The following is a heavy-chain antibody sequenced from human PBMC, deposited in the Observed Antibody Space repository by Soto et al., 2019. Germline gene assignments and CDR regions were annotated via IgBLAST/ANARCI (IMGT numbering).Heavy chain of an antibody. CDR2: INHSGST. J-gene: IGHJ4*02. CDR3: AREGGQTNCYSDY. Sequence: QVQLQQWGAGLLKPSETLSLTCAVYGGSFSGYYWSWIRQPPGKGLEWIGEINHSGSTNYNPSLKSRVTISVDTSKNQFSLKLSSVTAADTAVYYCAREGGQTNCYSDYWGQGTLVTVSS. V-gene: IGHV4-34*01. D-gene: IGHD1-1*01. CDR1: GGSFSGYY.